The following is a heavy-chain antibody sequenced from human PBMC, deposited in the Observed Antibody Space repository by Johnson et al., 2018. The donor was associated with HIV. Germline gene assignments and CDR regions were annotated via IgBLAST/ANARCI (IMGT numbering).Heavy chain of an antibody. CDR3: VRDRSTYSGSYYGWDAFAL. J-gene: IGHJ3*01. D-gene: IGHD1-26*01. CDR2: IYSGGST. Sequence: VQLVESGGGLVKPGGSLRLSCAASEFTFNSYWMTWVRQAPGKGLEWVSVIYSGGSTYYADSVKGRFTISRDNSKNTLYLQMNSLRAEDTAVYYCVRDRSTYSGSYYGWDAFALWGQGTMVTVSS. CDR1: EFTFNSYW. V-gene: IGHV3-66*02.